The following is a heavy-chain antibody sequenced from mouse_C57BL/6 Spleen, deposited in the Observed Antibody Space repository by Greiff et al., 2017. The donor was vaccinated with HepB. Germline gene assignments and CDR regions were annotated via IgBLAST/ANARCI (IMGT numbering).Heavy chain of an antibody. CDR3: ARSPFYAGSYYFDY. D-gene: IGHD2-3*01. J-gene: IGHJ2*01. CDR2: IRNKANGYTT. CDR1: GFTFTDYY. Sequence: EVKVVESGGGLVQPGGSLSLSCAASGFTFTDYYMSWVRQPPGKALEWLGFIRNKANGYTTEYSASVKGRFTIARDNSQSFLYLQMHALKAADSASCYCARSPFYAGSYYFDYWGQGTTLTVSS. V-gene: IGHV7-3*01.